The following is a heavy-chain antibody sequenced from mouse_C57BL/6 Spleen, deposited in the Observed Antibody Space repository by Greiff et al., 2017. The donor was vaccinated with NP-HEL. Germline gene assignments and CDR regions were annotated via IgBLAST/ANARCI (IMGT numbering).Heavy chain of an antibody. D-gene: IGHD2-4*01. CDR3: ARWGSIYYDYDDAMDY. V-gene: IGHV1-64*01. J-gene: IGHJ4*01. Sequence: VQLQQPGAELVKPGASVKLSCKASGYTFTSYWMHWVKQRPGQGLEWIGMIHPNSGSTNYNEKFKSKATLTVDKSSSTAYMQLSSLTSEDSAVYYCARWGSIYYDYDDAMDYWGQGTSVTVSS. CDR2: IHPNSGST. CDR1: GYTFTSYW.